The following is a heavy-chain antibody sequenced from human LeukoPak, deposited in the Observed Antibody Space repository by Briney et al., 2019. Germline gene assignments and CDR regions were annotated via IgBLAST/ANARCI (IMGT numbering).Heavy chain of an antibody. V-gene: IGHV4-38-2*01. Sequence: SETLSLTCSVSGYSISSGNYWGWIRLPPGKGLQWIGSIYHSGSTYYNPSLKSRVTISVDTSKNQFSLKLSSVTAADTAVYYCARLNLYSSSWSRYYYYMDVWGKGTTVTISS. CDR2: IYHSGST. D-gene: IGHD6-13*01. CDR1: GYSISSGNY. CDR3: ARLNLYSSSWSRYYYYMDV. J-gene: IGHJ6*03.